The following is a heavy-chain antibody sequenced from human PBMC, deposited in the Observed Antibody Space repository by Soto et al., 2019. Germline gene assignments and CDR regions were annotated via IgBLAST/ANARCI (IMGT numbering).Heavy chain of an antibody. CDR2: IYPGDSDI. D-gene: IGHD1-7*01. Sequence: PGESLKISCKGSEYSFTSYCIAWVRQMPVQGLECLRIIYPGDSDIRYSTSFQVQVTISADKSITTAYLQWSSLKASDTAMYYCASGITGTHFDYWSQGALVTVSS. J-gene: IGHJ4*02. CDR1: EYSFTSYC. V-gene: IGHV5-51*01. CDR3: ASGITGTHFDY.